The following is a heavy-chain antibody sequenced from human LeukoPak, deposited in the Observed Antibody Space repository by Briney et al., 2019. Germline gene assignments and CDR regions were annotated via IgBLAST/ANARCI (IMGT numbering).Heavy chain of an antibody. V-gene: IGHV3-9*01. J-gene: IGHJ3*02. Sequence: GRSLRLSCAASGFTFDDYAMHWVRQAPGKGLEWDSGISWNSGSIGYADSVKGRFTTSRDNAKNSLYLQMNSLRAEDTALYYCAKDYDILTGLAMGAFDIWGQGTMVTVSS. CDR2: ISWNSGSI. CDR1: GFTFDDYA. D-gene: IGHD3-9*01. CDR3: AKDYDILTGLAMGAFDI.